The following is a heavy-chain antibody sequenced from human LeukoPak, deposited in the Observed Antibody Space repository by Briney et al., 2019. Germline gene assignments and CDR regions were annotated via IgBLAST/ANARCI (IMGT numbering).Heavy chain of an antibody. CDR1: GGTFSSYA. Sequence: SVKVSCKASGGTFSSYAISWVRQAPGQGLEWMGRIIPIFGTANYAQKFQGRVTITTDESTSTAYMELSSLRPEDTAVYYCARDTPYYDSSGYPYWGQGTLVTVSS. CDR3: ARDTPYYDSSGYPY. J-gene: IGHJ4*02. D-gene: IGHD3-22*01. CDR2: IIPIFGTA. V-gene: IGHV1-69*05.